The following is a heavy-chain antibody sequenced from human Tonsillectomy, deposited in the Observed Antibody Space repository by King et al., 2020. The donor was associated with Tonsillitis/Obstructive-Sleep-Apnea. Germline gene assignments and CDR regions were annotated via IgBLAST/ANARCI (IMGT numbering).Heavy chain of an antibody. Sequence: VQLVESGGGVVQPGRPLRLSCAASRFTFSNYPMHWVRQAPGKGLEWVAVISYDGSNKYCADSVKGRFTISRDNSKNTVHLQMNSLRAEDTAVYYCARADYRTFDYWGQGTLVTVSS. V-gene: IGHV3-30*04. D-gene: IGHD4/OR15-4a*01. CDR1: RFTFSNYP. CDR2: ISYDGSNK. CDR3: ARADYRTFDY. J-gene: IGHJ4*02.